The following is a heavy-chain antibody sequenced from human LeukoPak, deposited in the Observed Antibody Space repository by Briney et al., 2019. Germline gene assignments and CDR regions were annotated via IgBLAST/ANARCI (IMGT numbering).Heavy chain of an antibody. CDR2: IYYSGST. V-gene: IGHV4-39*01. D-gene: IGHD1-7*01. CDR3: AKTIYYYYYMDV. Sequence: SETLSLTCTVSGGSTSSSSYYWGWIRQPPGKGLEWFGNIYYSGSTYYNPSLRSRVTISVDTSKNQFSLKLSSVTAADTAVYYCAKTIYYYYYMDVWGKGTTVTVSS. J-gene: IGHJ6*03. CDR1: GGSTSSSSYY.